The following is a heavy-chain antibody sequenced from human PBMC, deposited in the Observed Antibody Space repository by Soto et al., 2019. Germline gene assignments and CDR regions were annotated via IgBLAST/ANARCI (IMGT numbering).Heavy chain of an antibody. CDR2: TYYRSKWYY. D-gene: IGHD1-26*01. CDR3: ARGEQYSGRIFDY. Sequence: SQTLSLPCAITGDSVSSSSAGWSLVRQSPSRGLEWLGRTYYRSKWYYEYAVSVRGRITINPDTSKNQYSLQLNSVTPEDTAVYFCARGEQYSGRIFDYWGQGTLVTVSS. J-gene: IGHJ4*01. CDR1: GDSVSSSSAG. V-gene: IGHV6-1*01.